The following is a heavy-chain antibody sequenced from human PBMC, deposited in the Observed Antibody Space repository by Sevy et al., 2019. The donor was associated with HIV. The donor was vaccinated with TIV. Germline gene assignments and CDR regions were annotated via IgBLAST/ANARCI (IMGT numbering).Heavy chain of an antibody. J-gene: IGHJ4*02. Sequence: GGSLRLSCAAAGFIFSNFGINWVRQAPGKGLEWVAIIWHDGTKKHYLESVKGRSTIYRDNSKNTVYLQMNSLRVEDSGTYYCVRVTPDEDGTTLDSWGLGTLVTVSS. V-gene: IGHV3-33*01. CDR3: VRVTPDEDGTTLDS. D-gene: IGHD4-4*01. CDR1: GFIFSNFG. CDR2: IWHDGTKK.